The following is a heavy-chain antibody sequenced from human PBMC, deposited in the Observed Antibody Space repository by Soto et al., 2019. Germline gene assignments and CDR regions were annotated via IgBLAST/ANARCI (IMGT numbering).Heavy chain of an antibody. V-gene: IGHV3-74*01. CDR2: INEDGRST. D-gene: IGHD3-3*01. CDR1: GISLSAYW. Sequence: EVQLVESGGGLVQPGGSLRLSCAASGISLSAYWMHWVRQVPGKGLEWIARINEDGRSTSYMDSVKGRFTISRDNARDTLYLQMNSLRLEDTAVYYCARGWVERLPRQPLSDYWGQGTLVTVSS. J-gene: IGHJ4*02. CDR3: ARGWVERLPRQPLSDY.